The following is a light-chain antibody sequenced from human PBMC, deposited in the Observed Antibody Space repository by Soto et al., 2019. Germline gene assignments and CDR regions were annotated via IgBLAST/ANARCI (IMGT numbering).Light chain of an antibody. CDR1: SSDVGGYNY. Sequence: QSVLTQPASVSGSPGQSITISCTGTSSDVGGYNYVSWYQQHPGKAPKLMIYEVSNRPSGVSNRFSGSKSGNTASLTISGLQAEDEADYYCSSYTRSSPLVFGIGTKVTV. V-gene: IGLV2-14*01. CDR3: SSYTRSSPLV. CDR2: EVS. J-gene: IGLJ1*01.